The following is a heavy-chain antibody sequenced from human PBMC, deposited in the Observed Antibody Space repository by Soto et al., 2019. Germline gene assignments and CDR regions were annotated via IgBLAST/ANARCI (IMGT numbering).Heavy chain of an antibody. V-gene: IGHV1-69*13. CDR1: GGTFSSYA. Sequence: GASVKVSCKASGGTFSSYAISWVRQAPGQGLEWMGGIIPIFGTANYAQKFQGRVTITADESTSTAYMELSSLRSEDTAVYYCARDTREGSYRWFDPWGQGTLVTVS. D-gene: IGHD1-26*01. J-gene: IGHJ5*02. CDR3: ARDTREGSYRWFDP. CDR2: IIPIFGTA.